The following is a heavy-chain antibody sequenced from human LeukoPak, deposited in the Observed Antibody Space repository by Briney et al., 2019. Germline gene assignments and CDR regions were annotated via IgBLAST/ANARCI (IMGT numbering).Heavy chain of an antibody. CDR1: GFTFSSYA. J-gene: IGHJ3*02. V-gene: IGHV3-23*01. Sequence: GGSLRLSCAASGFTFSSYAMSWVRRAPGKGLEWVSAISGSGGSTYYADSVKGRFTISRDNSKNTLYLQMNSLRAEDTAVYYCAKGRSSSWFYHAFDIWGQGTMVTVSS. CDR3: AKGRSSSWFYHAFDI. D-gene: IGHD6-13*01. CDR2: ISGSGGST.